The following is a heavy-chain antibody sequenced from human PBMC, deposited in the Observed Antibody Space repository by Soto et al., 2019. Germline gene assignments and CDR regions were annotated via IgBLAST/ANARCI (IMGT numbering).Heavy chain of an antibody. CDR2: ISGSGGST. J-gene: IGHJ4*02. Sequence: AGGSLRLSCAASGFTFSSYAMSWVRQAPGKGLEWVSAISGSGGSTYYADSVKGRFTISRDNSKNTLYLQMNSLRAEDTAVYYCASKTTIGYCSSTSCYTYDYWGQGTLVTVSS. D-gene: IGHD2-2*02. CDR1: GFTFSSYA. CDR3: ASKTTIGYCSSTSCYTYDY. V-gene: IGHV3-23*01.